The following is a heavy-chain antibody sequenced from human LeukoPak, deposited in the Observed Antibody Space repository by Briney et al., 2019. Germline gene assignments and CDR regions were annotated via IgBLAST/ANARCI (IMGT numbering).Heavy chain of an antibody. CDR2: INHSGST. D-gene: IGHD6-13*01. CDR1: GGSFSGYY. CDR3: AREKGKGGKYPGHSSSWYRGNWFDP. J-gene: IGHJ5*02. V-gene: IGHV4-34*01. Sequence: PSETLSLTCAVYGGSFSGYYWSWIRQPPGKGLEWIGEINHSGSTNYNPSLKSRVTISVDTSKNQFSLKLSSVTAADTAVYYCAREKGKGGKYPGHSSSWYRGNWFDPWGQGTLVTVSS.